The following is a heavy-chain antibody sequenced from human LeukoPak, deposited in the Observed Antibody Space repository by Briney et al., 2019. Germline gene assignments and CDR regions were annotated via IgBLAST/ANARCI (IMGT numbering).Heavy chain of an antibody. CDR2: INPNSGGT. V-gene: IGHV1-2*02. J-gene: IGHJ5*02. D-gene: IGHD6-19*01. CDR1: GYTFTGYY. Sequence: ASVKVSCKASGYTFTGYYMHWVRQAPGQGLEWMGWINPNSGGTNYAQKFQGRVTMTRDTSISTAYMELSRLRSGDTAVYYCARDPLPIAVAGTNGNWFDPWGQGTLVTVSS. CDR3: ARDPLPIAVAGTNGNWFDP.